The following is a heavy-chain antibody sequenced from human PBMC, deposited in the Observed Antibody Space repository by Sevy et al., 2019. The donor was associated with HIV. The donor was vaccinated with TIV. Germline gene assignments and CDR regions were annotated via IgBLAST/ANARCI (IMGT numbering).Heavy chain of an antibody. V-gene: IGHV1-18*01. J-gene: IGHJ4*02. CDR2: ISPHNGDT. Sequence: ASVKVSCKASGYSFTTYRITWLRQAPGQGLEWMGWISPHNGDTNYVQNLQGRVTMITDTSTSTAYMDLRSLRSDDTAVYYCARAYCSGGSCYSLAYWGQGTRVTVSS. D-gene: IGHD2-15*01. CDR1: GYSFTTYR. CDR3: ARAYCSGGSCYSLAY.